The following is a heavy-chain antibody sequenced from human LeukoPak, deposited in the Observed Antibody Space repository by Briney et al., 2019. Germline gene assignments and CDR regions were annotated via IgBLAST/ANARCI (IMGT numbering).Heavy chain of an antibody. CDR3: ARDPVDSYGYGDY. Sequence: SLTLSCAASGFTFSSYEMNWVRQAPGKGLEWVSYISRSGNTIYYADSVKGRFTISRDNAKNSLYLQMNSLRAEDTAVYYCARDPVDSYGYGDYWGQGTLVTVSS. V-gene: IGHV3-48*03. CDR1: GFTFSSYE. J-gene: IGHJ4*02. D-gene: IGHD5-18*01. CDR2: ISRSGNTI.